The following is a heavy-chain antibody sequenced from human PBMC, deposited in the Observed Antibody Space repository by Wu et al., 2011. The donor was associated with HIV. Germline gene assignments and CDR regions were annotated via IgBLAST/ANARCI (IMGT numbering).Heavy chain of an antibody. J-gene: IGHJ4*02. CDR2: INPNSGDT. Sequence: QVQLVQSGAEVKKPGSSVKVSCKASGYTFTGYYMLWVRQAPGQGLEWMGWINPNSGDTNYAQKFQGRVTMTRDTSISTAYMELSRLRSDDTAVYYCARRDGYNLGWYFDYWGQGTLVTVSS. CDR3: ARRDGYNLGWYFDY. D-gene: IGHD5-24*01. V-gene: IGHV1-2*02. CDR1: GYTFTGYY.